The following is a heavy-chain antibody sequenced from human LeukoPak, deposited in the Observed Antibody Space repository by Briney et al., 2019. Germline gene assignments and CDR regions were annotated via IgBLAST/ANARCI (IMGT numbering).Heavy chain of an antibody. CDR3: ARAEALAAIYFDF. CDR1: GGSISPYY. Sequence: SETLSLTCSVSGGSISPYYWSWFRQPPGKGLEWIGYIFHSGITTYNPSLKSRVTISLDSSKNQFFLRLTSVTAADTAMYYCARAEALAAIYFDFWGQGSLVTVSS. J-gene: IGHJ4*02. V-gene: IGHV4-59*01. D-gene: IGHD6-25*01. CDR2: IFHSGIT.